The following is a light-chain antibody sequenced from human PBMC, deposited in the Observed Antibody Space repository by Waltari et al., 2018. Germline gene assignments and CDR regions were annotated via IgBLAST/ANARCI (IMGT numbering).Light chain of an antibody. CDR2: DDS. CDR3: QVWDSSSDHVV. V-gene: IGLV3-21*03. CDR1: HIGSKS. Sequence: SYVLTQPPSESVAPGKTATITCWGNHIGSKSFHWYQQKPGQAPLLVVYDDSDRPSGIPERFSGSNSGNTATLTISRVEAGDEADYYCQVWDSSSDHVVFGGGTKLTVL. J-gene: IGLJ2*01.